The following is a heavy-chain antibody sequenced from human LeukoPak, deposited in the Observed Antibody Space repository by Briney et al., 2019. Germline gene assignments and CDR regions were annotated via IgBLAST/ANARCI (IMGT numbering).Heavy chain of an antibody. J-gene: IGHJ5*02. D-gene: IGHD2-8*01. CDR2: INPSGGGT. CDR1: GYTFTSYY. Sequence: ASVTVSCTASGYTFTSYYIHWVRQAPGQGLEWMGVINPSGGGTSYAQKFQGRVTMTRDTSTSTVYMDLRSLRSEDTAVYFCARDMLAVPSNWFDPWGQGTLITVSS. CDR3: ARDMLAVPSNWFDP. V-gene: IGHV1-46*01.